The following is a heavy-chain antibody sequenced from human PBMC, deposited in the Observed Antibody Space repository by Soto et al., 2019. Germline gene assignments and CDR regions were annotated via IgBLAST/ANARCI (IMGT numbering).Heavy chain of an antibody. CDR3: AKGEVGATLYYYYYGMDV. V-gene: IGHV3-23*01. Sequence: GGSLRLSCAASGFPFSSYAMHWVRPAPGKGLEWVSAISGSGGSTYYADSVKGRFTISRDNSKNTLYLQMNSLRAEDTAVYYCAKGEVGATLYYYYYGMDVWGQGTTVTVSS. CDR1: GFPFSSYA. D-gene: IGHD1-26*01. J-gene: IGHJ6*02. CDR2: ISGSGGST.